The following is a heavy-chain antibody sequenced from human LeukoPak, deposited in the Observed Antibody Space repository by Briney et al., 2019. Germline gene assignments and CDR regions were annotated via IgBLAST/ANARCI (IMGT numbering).Heavy chain of an antibody. CDR3: ARHWVDTAMDPTFYYFDY. J-gene: IGHJ4*02. CDR2: IYPGDSDT. V-gene: IGHV5-51*01. D-gene: IGHD5-18*01. Sequence: GESLKISCKGSGYSFTSYWIGWVRQMPGKGLEWMGIIYPGDSDTRYSPSFQGQVTISADKSIRTAYLQWSSLKASDTAMYYCARHWVDTAMDPTFYYFDYWVQGTLVTVSS. CDR1: GYSFTSYW.